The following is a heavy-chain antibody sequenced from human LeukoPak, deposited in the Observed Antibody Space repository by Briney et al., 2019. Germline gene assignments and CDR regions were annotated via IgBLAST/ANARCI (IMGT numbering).Heavy chain of an antibody. D-gene: IGHD3-16*01. CDR3: ARGGGLDV. CDR1: GFTFNNYA. V-gene: IGHV3-7*03. J-gene: IGHJ6*02. CDR2: INHNGNVN. Sequence: GVLRLSCAASGFTFNNYALSWARQAPGKGLEWVASINHNGNVNYYVDSVKGRFTISRDNAKNSLYLQMSNLRAEDTAVYFCARGGGLDVWGQGATVTVSS.